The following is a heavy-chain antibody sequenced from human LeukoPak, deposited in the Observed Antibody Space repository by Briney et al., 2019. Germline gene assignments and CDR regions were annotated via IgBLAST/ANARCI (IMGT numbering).Heavy chain of an antibody. J-gene: IGHJ4*02. D-gene: IGHD6-13*01. Sequence: GGSLRLSCAASGFTFSGSAMHLVRQASGKGLEWVGRIRSKANSYATAYAASVKGRFTISRDDSKNTAYLQMNSLKTEDTAVYYCTNGRSSEPYSSSTSYWGQGTLVTVSS. CDR1: GFTFSGSA. CDR2: IRSKANSYAT. V-gene: IGHV3-73*01. CDR3: TNGRSSEPYSSSTSY.